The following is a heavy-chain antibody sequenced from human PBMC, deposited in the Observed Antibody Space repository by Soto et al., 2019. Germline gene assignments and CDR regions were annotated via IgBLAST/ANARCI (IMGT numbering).Heavy chain of an antibody. V-gene: IGHV1-69*13. J-gene: IGHJ6*02. CDR1: GVTVSSYA. CDR2: IIPIFGAA. Sequence: SVKVSCKASGVTVSSYAISWVRQAPGQGLEWMGGIIPIFGAANYAQKFQGRVTITADESTSTAYMELSSLRSEDTAVYYCARERGSGSGSYTGMDVWGQGTTVTVSS. D-gene: IGHD3-10*01. CDR3: ARERGSGSGSYTGMDV.